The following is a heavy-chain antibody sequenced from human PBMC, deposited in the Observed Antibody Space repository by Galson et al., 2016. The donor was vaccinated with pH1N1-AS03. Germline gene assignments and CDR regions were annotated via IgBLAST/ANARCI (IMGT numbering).Heavy chain of an antibody. CDR2: SGTAGDT. CDR1: GFTFSSHD. J-gene: IGHJ6*02. D-gene: IGHD3-10*01. V-gene: IGHV3-13*01. Sequence: LRLSCAGAGFTFSSHDMYWVRQPPGKGLEWVSASGTAGDTYYAGSVKGRFTISRENAKNSLYLQMNSLRAGDTAVYYCARGKEGYFYGMDVWGQGTLVTVSS. CDR3: ARGKEGYFYGMDV.